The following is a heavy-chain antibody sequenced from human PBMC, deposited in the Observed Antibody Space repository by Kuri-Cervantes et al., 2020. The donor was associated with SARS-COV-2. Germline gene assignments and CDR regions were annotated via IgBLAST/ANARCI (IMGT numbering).Heavy chain of an antibody. CDR3: AIGGNYWHA. D-gene: IGHD1-1*01. V-gene: IGHV3-21*01. Sequence: GESLKISCAASGFTFSSYSMNWVRQAPGKGLEWVSSISSSSSYIYYADSVKGRFTISRDNAKNSLYLQMNSLRTDDMAVYYCAIGGNYWHAWGQGTLVTVSS. J-gene: IGHJ5*02. CDR2: ISSSSSYI. CDR1: GFTFSSYS.